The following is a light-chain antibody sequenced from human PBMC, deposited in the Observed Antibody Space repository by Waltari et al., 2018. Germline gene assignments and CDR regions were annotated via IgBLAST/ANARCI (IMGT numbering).Light chain of an antibody. J-gene: IGLJ2*01. CDR3: CSYVGGGTLV. Sequence: QSALTQPASVSGSPGQSITIPCMGTSRDVGGYTFVSWYQQHPGKAPKLMIYDVTKRPSGVSNRFSGSKSGNTASLTISGLQAEDEADYYCCSYVGGGTLVFGGGTNVTVL. CDR2: DVT. V-gene: IGLV2-23*02. CDR1: SRDVGGYTF.